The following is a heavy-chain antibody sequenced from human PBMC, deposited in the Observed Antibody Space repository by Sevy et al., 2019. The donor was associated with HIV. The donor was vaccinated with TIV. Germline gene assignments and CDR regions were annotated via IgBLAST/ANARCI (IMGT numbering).Heavy chain of an antibody. CDR1: GASISSTDYY. V-gene: IGHV4-39*01. CDR3: VGPKLTYSSGWHYFDY. J-gene: IGHJ4*02. CDR2: IRHGGYT. Sequence: SETLSLTCTVSGASISSTDYYWGRIRQSPGKGLEWIASIRHGGYTFYNPSLKSRVSISADTSKNQFSLKLRFVSAAETSIYYCVGPKLTYSSGWHYFDYWGQGTVVTVSS. D-gene: IGHD6-19*01.